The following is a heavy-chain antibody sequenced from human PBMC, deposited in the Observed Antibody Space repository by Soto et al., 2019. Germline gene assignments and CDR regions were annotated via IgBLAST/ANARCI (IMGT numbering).Heavy chain of an antibody. CDR3: ATAVPFDY. V-gene: IGHV3-74*01. J-gene: IGHJ4*02. CDR2: INSDGSST. D-gene: IGHD2-2*01. Sequence: EVQLVESGGGLVQPGGSLRLSCAASGFTFSSYWMHWVRQAPGKGLVWVSCINSDGSSTYYANSVKGRFTISRDNAKNTLYLQMNSLRAEDTAVYYCATAVPFDYWGQGTLVTVSS. CDR1: GFTFSSYW.